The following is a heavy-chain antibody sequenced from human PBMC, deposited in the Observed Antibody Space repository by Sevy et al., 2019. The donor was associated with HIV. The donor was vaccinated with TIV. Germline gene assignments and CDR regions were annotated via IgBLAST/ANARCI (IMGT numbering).Heavy chain of an antibody. CDR3: ARSTIFGVVIQSPPLYYYGMDV. CDR1: GGTFSSYA. J-gene: IGHJ6*02. Sequence: ASVKVSCKASGGTFSSYAISWVRQAPGQGLEWMGGIIPIFGTANYAQKFQGRVTITGDESTSTAYMELSSLRSEDTSVYYCARSTIFGVVIQSPPLYYYGMDVWGQGTTVTVSS. D-gene: IGHD3-3*01. CDR2: IIPIFGTA. V-gene: IGHV1-69*13.